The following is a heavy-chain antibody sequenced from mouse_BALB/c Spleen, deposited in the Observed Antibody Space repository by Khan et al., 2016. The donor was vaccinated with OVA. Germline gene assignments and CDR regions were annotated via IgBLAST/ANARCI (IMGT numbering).Heavy chain of an antibody. V-gene: IGHV2-6-1*01. D-gene: IGHD2-10*01. CDR2: IWSDGST. CDR1: GFSLTNYG. CDR3: ARQPYYQYSSMDY. J-gene: IGHJ4*01. Sequence: QVQLKESGPGLVVPSQSLSITCTISGFSLTNYGVHWVRQPPGKGLEWLVVIWSDGSTTYNSALKSRLTIIKDNSKSQVFLKLHRLQTDDTAVYFCARQPYYQYSSMDYWGQGTSVTVSS.